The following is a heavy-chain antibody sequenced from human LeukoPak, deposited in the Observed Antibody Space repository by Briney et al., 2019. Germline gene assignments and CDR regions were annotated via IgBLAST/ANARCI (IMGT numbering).Heavy chain of an antibody. V-gene: IGHV1-8*01. CDR1: GYTFTSSD. J-gene: IGHJ6*03. Sequence: ASVKVSCKASGYTFTSSDINWVRQATGQGLEWMGWMNPNSGNTGYAQKFQGRVTMTRNTSISTAYMELSSLRSEDTAVYYCARRARLTSYYHYMDVWGKGTTVTVSS. D-gene: IGHD4-11*01. CDR3: ARRARLTSYYHYMDV. CDR2: MNPNSGNT.